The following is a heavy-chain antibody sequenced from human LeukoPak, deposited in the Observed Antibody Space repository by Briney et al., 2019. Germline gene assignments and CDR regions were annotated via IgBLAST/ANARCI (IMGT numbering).Heavy chain of an antibody. Sequence: SETLSLTCTVSGGSISSYYWSWIRQPAGKGLEWIGRIYTSGSTNYNPSLKSRVTMSVDTSKNPFSLKLSSVTAADTAVYYCAGTDNYYYYYYMDVWGKGTTVTVSS. CDR1: GGSISSYY. V-gene: IGHV4-4*07. D-gene: IGHD1-1*01. CDR2: IYTSGST. CDR3: AGTDNYYYYYYMDV. J-gene: IGHJ6*03.